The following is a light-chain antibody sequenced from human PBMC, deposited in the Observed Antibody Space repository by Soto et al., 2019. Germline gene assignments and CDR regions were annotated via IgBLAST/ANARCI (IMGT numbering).Light chain of an antibody. CDR3: SSYTRSNTVL. CDR2: EVI. J-gene: IGLJ2*01. V-gene: IGLV2-14*01. Sequence: QSALTQPASVSGSPGQSITISCTGTSSDVGAYNYVSWYQQHPGEAPKLMIYEVINRPSGVSNRFSGSKSGNTASLTISGLQSEDEAAYYCSSYTRSNTVLFGGGTKLTFL. CDR1: SSDVGAYNY.